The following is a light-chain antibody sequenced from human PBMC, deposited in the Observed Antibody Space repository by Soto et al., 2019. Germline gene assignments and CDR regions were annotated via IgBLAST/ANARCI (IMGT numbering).Light chain of an antibody. CDR3: QQYNKWPQ. Sequence: VMTQSPATLSVSPGERVTLSCRSSQSVADNLAWFQQKPGQGPRLLIYGASTRATGIPARFSGSGSGTDFTLTISSLQSEDFAIYYCQQYNKWPQFGGGTKVDIK. J-gene: IGKJ4*02. CDR2: GAS. CDR1: QSVADN. V-gene: IGKV3-15*01.